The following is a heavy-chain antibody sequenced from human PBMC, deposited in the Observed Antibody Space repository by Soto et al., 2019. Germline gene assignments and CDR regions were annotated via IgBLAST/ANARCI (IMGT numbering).Heavy chain of an antibody. CDR2: IYHSGST. J-gene: IGHJ6*03. V-gene: IGHV4-4*02. Sequence: SETLSLTCAVSSGSISSSNWWSWVRQPPGKGLEWIGEIYHSGSTNYNPSLKSRVTISVDKSKNQFSLKLSSVTAADTAVYYCARDDGQYPPYYMDVWGKGTTVTVSS. CDR3: ARDDGQYPPYYMDV. D-gene: IGHD2-2*01. CDR1: SGSISSSNW.